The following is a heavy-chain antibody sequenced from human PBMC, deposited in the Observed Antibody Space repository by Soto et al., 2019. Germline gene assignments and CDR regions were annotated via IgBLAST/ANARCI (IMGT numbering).Heavy chain of an antibody. Sequence: ASVKVSCKASGYTFIGYYIHWVRQAPGQGLEWMGWINPNSGGTNYAQRFQGWVTMTRDRSIRTAYMELSSLRSEDTAVYYCARDRRMVRGVIIMYYFDYWGQGTLVTVSS. D-gene: IGHD3-10*01. V-gene: IGHV1-2*04. CDR1: GYTFIGYY. CDR3: ARDRRMVRGVIIMYYFDY. J-gene: IGHJ4*02. CDR2: INPNSGGT.